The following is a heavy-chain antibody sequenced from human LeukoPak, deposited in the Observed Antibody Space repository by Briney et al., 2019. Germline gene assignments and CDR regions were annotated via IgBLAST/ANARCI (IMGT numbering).Heavy chain of an antibody. Sequence: GESLKISCKGSGYSFTSNWIGWVRQMPGKGLEWTGIIYPGVSDTRYSPSFQGQVTISADKSISTAYLQWSSLKASDTAMYYCARRARSSPGSGSLAYAFDIWGQGTMVTVST. CDR1: GYSFTSNW. CDR3: ARRARSSPGSGSLAYAFDI. V-gene: IGHV5-51*01. CDR2: IYPGVSDT. J-gene: IGHJ3*02. D-gene: IGHD3-10*01.